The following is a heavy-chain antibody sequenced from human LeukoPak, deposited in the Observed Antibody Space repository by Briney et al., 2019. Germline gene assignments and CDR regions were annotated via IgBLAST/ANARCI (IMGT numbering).Heavy chain of an antibody. D-gene: IGHD5-18*01. J-gene: IGHJ4*02. CDR2: IYYSGST. Sequence: PSETLSLTCTVSGGSISSSSYYWGWIRLPPGKGLEWIGSIYYSGSTYYNPSLKSRVTISVDTSKNQFSLKLSSVTAADTAVYYCARQVYSYGNTPYYFDYWGQGTLVTVSS. V-gene: IGHV4-39*01. CDR1: GGSISSSSYY. CDR3: ARQVYSYGNTPYYFDY.